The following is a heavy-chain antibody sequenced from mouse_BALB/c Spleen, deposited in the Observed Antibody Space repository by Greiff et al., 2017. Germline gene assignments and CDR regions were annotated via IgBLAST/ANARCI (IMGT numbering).Heavy chain of an antibody. CDR2: ISYSGST. Sequence: EVQVVESGPGLVKPSQSLSLTCTVTGYSITSDYAWNLNRQLPGNKLEWMGYISYSGSTSYNPSLKSRISITRDTSKNPFFLQLNSVTTEDTATYYCARSRYDGAWFAYWGQGTLVTVSA. J-gene: IGHJ3*01. CDR1: GYSITSDYA. V-gene: IGHV3-2*02. D-gene: IGHD2-14*01. CDR3: ARSRYDGAWFAY.